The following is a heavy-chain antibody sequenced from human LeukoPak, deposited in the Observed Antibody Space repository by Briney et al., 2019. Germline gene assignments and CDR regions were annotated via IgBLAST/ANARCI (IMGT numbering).Heavy chain of an antibody. D-gene: IGHD6-13*01. Sequence: SETLSLTCAVYGGSFSGYYWSWIRQPPGKGLEWIGYIYYSGSTYYNPSLKSRVTISVDTSKNQFSLKLSSVTAADTAVYYCAREKVHSSSWYYDASEYWGQGTLVTVSS. CDR2: IYYSGST. CDR3: AREKVHSSSWYYDASEY. CDR1: GGSFSGYY. J-gene: IGHJ4*02. V-gene: IGHV4-30-4*08.